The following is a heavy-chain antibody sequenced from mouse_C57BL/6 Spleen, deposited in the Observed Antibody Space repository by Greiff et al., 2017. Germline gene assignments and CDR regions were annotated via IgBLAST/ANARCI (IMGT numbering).Heavy chain of an antibody. Sequence: EVHLVESGGGLVKPGGSLKLSCAASGFTFSSYAMSWVRQTPEKRLEWVATISDGGSYTYYPDNVKGRFTISRDNAKNNLYLQMSHLKSEDTAMYYCARGYGSSPFDYWGQGTTLTVSS. D-gene: IGHD1-1*01. CDR2: ISDGGSYT. V-gene: IGHV5-4*01. CDR3: ARGYGSSPFDY. CDR1: GFTFSSYA. J-gene: IGHJ2*01.